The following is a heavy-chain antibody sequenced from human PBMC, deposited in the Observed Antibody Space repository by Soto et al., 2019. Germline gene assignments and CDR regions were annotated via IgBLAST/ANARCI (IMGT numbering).Heavy chain of an antibody. V-gene: IGHV4-31*03. CDR1: GGSISSGGYY. J-gene: IGHJ5*02. D-gene: IGHD2-2*02. CDR3: ARALKHRGVVPAAIPEGFDP. Sequence: SETLSLTCTVSGGSISSGGYYWSWIRQHPGKGLEWIGYIYYSGSTYYNPSLKSRVTISVDTSKNQFSLKLSSVTAADTAVYYCARALKHRGVVPAAIPEGFDPCGQGTLVTVSS. CDR2: IYYSGST.